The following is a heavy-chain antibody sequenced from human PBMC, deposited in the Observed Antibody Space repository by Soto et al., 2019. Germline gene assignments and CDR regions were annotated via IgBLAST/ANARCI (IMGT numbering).Heavy chain of an antibody. CDR3: GRGRSGQIVVFY. CDR2: IGPESGAT. D-gene: IGHD1-26*01. CDR1: GYTFTGHY. Sequence: ASVKVSFKASGYTFTGHYIHWVRQAPEQGPEWMGEIGPESGATRYAQRFQGRVTMTRDMSITTVYMELNNLSPDDTAVYYCGRGRSGQIVVFYWGQGTPVTVSS. V-gene: IGHV1-2*02. J-gene: IGHJ4*02.